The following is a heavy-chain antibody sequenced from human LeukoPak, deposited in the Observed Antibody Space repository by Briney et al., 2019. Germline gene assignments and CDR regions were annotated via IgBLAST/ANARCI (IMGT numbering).Heavy chain of an antibody. CDR2: INPNSGGT. Sequence: ASVKVSCKASGYTFTGYYMHWVRQAPGQGLEWMGWINPNSGGTNYAQKFQGRVTMTRDTSISTAYMELSRLRSDDTVVYYCARDFLGSGYSYVGNWFDPWGQGTLVTVSS. J-gene: IGHJ5*02. V-gene: IGHV1-2*02. CDR1: GYTFTGYY. CDR3: ARDFLGSGYSYVGNWFDP. D-gene: IGHD5-18*01.